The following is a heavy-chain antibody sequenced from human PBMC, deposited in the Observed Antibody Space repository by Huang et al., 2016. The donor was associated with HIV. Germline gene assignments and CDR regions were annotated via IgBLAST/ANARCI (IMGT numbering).Heavy chain of an antibody. V-gene: IGHV4-30-4*08. Sequence: QVQLQESGPGLVKPSQTLSLTCTVSGGLIRSGGYYWSWIRQPPGKGLEWIGNIYYNGRTYYNPSLRSRVSISVDTSKNQFSLKLTAVTAADTAVFFCARSLYDASGSSLNYFDYWGQGTLVTVSS. CDR3: ARSLYDASGSSLNYFDY. J-gene: IGHJ4*02. D-gene: IGHD3-22*01. CDR2: IYYNGRT. CDR1: GGLIRSGGYY.